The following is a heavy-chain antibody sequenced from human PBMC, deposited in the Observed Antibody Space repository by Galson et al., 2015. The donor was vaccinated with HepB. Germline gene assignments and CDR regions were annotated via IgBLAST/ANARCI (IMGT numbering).Heavy chain of an antibody. J-gene: IGHJ3*02. Sequence: QSGAEVKKPGESLKISCKGSGYSFTGYWIGWVRQMPGKGLEWMGIIYPGDSDTRYSPSFQGQVTISADKSISTAYLQWSSLKASDTAMYYCARHRTTASSNDAFDIWGQGTMVTVSS. D-gene: IGHD4-17*01. CDR2: IYPGDSDT. CDR3: ARHRTTASSNDAFDI. V-gene: IGHV5-51*01. CDR1: GYSFTGYW.